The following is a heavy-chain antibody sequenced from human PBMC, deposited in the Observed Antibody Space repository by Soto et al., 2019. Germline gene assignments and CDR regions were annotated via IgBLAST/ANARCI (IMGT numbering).Heavy chain of an antibody. V-gene: IGHV3-33*01. CDR3: ARDRSYSYFDC. CDR2: IWYDGSEN. D-gene: IGHD1-26*01. J-gene: IGHJ4*02. CDR1: GFTFKSHG. Sequence: QVQLVESGGGVVQPGRSLRLSCAASGFTFKSHGMHWVRQAPGKGLEWVAVIWYDGSENYYADSVKGRFTISRDNSKNTLYLYMNSLRAEDTAMYYCARDRSYSYFDCWGQGALVTVSS.